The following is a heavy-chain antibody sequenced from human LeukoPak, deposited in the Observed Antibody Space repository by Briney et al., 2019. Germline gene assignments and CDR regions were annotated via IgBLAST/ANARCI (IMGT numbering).Heavy chain of an antibody. Sequence: GGSLRLSCAASGFNFSNYAMGWVRQAPGKGLECVSTISSRGGSTYYAGSVKGRFTVSRDNSKNMLYVQLNSLRAEDTAVYYCAKNPTRYTYCSGSSCYFDYWGQGALVTVSS. J-gene: IGHJ4*02. CDR1: GFNFSNYA. D-gene: IGHD2-15*01. CDR3: AKNPTRYTYCSGSSCYFDY. V-gene: IGHV3-23*01. CDR2: ISSRGGST.